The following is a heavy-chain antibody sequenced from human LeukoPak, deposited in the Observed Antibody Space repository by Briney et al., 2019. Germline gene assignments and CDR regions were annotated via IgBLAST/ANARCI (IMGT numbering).Heavy chain of an antibody. V-gene: IGHV3-23*01. CDR2: ISGSGGST. CDR1: GFTFSSYA. Sequence: GGSLRLSCAASGFTFSSYAMSWVRQAPGKGLEWVSAISGSGGSTYYADSVRGRFTISRDNSKNTLYLQMNSLRAEDTAVYYCAKASTVTTRGDAFDIWGQGTMVTVSS. CDR3: AKASTVTTRGDAFDI. D-gene: IGHD4-17*01. J-gene: IGHJ3*02.